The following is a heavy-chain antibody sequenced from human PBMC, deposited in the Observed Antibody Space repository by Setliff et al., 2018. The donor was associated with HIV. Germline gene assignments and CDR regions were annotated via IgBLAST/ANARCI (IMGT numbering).Heavy chain of an antibody. V-gene: IGHV1-3*03. CDR2: INAGNGDT. CDR3: ARGIYDFWTGYADY. J-gene: IGHJ4*02. CDR1: GYTFTSYA. Sequence: ASVKVSCKASGYTFTSYAIHWMRQAPGQRLEWMGWINAGNGDTQFSQEFQGRVTITRDTSASTAYMELSSLRSEDMAVYYCARGIYDFWTGYADYWGPGTLVTVSS. D-gene: IGHD3-3*01.